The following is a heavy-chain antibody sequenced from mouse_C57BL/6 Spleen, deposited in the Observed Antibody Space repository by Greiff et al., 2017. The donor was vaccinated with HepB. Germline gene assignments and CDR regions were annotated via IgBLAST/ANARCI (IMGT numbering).Heavy chain of an antibody. D-gene: IGHD1-1*02. Sequence: DKFIISRDNAKNTLYLQMSKVRSEDTALYYCARPGGNYAMDYWGQGTSVTVSS. J-gene: IGHJ4*01. CDR3: ARPGGNYAMDY. V-gene: IGHV4-1*01.